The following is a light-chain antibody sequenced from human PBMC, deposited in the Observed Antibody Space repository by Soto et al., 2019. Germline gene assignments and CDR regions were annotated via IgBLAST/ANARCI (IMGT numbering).Light chain of an antibody. CDR2: DAS. CDR3: QRRSNWPPIT. J-gene: IGKJ5*01. V-gene: IGKV3-11*01. Sequence: EIVLTQSPATLSLSPGERATLSCRASQSVSSYLAWYQQKPGQAPRLLIYDASNRATGIPARFSGSGSGTDFTLTISSLEPEDFAVYYCQRRSNWPPITFGQGTRL. CDR1: QSVSSY.